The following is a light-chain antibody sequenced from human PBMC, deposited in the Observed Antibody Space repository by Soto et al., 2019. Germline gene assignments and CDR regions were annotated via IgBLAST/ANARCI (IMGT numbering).Light chain of an antibody. Sequence: EMVLTQTPGTLSLSPGERATLSCRASQSVSSSYLAWYQQKPGQAPRLLIYGASSRATGIPDRFSGSGSGTDFTLTISRLEPEDFAVYYCQQYGSGLGFGGGTKVDIK. CDR3: QQYGSGLG. CDR1: QSVSSSY. J-gene: IGKJ4*01. V-gene: IGKV3-20*01. CDR2: GAS.